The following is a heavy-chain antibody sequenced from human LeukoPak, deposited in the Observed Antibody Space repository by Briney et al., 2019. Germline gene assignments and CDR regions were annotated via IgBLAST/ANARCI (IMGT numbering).Heavy chain of an antibody. Sequence: SETLSLTCTVTGGSISSGGYYWSWIRQHPGKGLEWIGYIYYSGSTYYNPSLKSRVTISVDTSKNQFSLKLSSVTAADTAVYYCAREGLWFGELLDDAFDIWGQGTMVTVSS. J-gene: IGHJ3*02. CDR2: IYYSGST. CDR1: GGSISSGGYY. V-gene: IGHV4-31*03. CDR3: AREGLWFGELLDDAFDI. D-gene: IGHD3-10*01.